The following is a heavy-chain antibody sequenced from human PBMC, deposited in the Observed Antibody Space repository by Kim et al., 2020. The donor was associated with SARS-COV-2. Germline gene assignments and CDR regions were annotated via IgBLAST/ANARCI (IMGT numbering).Heavy chain of an antibody. CDR2: INADGTKT. J-gene: IGHJ4*02. Sequence: GGSLRLSCAASGFIFSNSWMHWVRQAPGKGLVWVSRINADGTKTNYADSVKGRFTISRDNAKNTLYLQMNSLRDEDTAVYYCTRGYTYRDYWGQRTLATGSS. CDR1: GFIFSNSW. V-gene: IGHV3-74*01. D-gene: IGHD5-18*01. CDR3: TRGYTYRDY.